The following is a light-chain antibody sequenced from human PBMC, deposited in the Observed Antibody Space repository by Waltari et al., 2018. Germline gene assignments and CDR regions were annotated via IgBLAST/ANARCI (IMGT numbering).Light chain of an antibody. J-gene: IGKJ3*01. CDR2: SAS. V-gene: IGKV1-27*01. CDR3: QNYDTAPFT. CDR1: RYVSHF. Sequence: IQMTQSPSSLSASIGDRVTITCRASRYVSHFLAWYQQKPGKVPRLLIHSASTLQSGVPSRFSGSGSWTEFTLTIDSLQPEDLATYYCQNYDTAPFTFGPGTKVDLK.